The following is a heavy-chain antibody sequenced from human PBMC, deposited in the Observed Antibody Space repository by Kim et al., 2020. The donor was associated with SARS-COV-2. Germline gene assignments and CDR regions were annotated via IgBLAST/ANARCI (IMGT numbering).Heavy chain of an antibody. CDR3: ARRWDGSGSFFQIRTRRFDY. Sequence: SETLSLTCTVSGGSISSSSYYWGWIRQPPGKGLEWIGSIYYSGSTYYNPSLKSRVTISVNTSKNQFSLKLSSVTAADTAVYYCARRWDGSGSFFQIRTRRFDYWGQGTLVTVSS. V-gene: IGHV4-39*01. CDR1: GGSISSSSYY. J-gene: IGHJ4*02. CDR2: IYYSGST. D-gene: IGHD3-10*01.